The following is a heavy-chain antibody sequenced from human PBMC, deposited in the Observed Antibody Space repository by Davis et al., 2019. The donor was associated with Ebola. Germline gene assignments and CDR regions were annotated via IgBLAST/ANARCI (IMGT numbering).Heavy chain of an antibody. CDR3: ARWWFGDGAERFDY. Sequence: GSLRLSCAVYGGSFSGYYWGWIRQPPGKGLEWIGSIYHSGSTYYNPSLKSRVTISVDTSKNQFSLKLSSVTAADTAVYYCARWWFGDGAERFDYWGQGTLVTVSS. V-gene: IGHV4-38-2*01. D-gene: IGHD3-10*01. CDR2: IYHSGST. J-gene: IGHJ4*02. CDR1: GGSFSGYY.